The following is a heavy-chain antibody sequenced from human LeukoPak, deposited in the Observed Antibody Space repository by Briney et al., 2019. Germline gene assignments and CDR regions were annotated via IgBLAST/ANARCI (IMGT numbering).Heavy chain of an antibody. D-gene: IGHD2-2*01. CDR1: GGSFSGYY. V-gene: IGHV4-34*01. J-gene: IGHJ5*02. CDR2: INHSGST. CDR3: ARGRGGYCSSTSCYRIEP. Sequence: PSETLSLTCAVYGGSFSGYYWSWIRQPPGKGLESIGEINHSGSTNYNPSLTSRVTISVDTSKNQFSLKLSSVTAANTAVYYCARGRGGYCSSTSCYRIEPWREGTLVTVSS.